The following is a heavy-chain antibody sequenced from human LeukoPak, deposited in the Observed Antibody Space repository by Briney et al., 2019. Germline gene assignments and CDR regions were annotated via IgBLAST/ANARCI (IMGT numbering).Heavy chain of an antibody. CDR1: GFTFSSYA. CDR2: ISGSGGST. J-gene: IGHJ4*02. CDR3: AREGSAGYTGEDEGVDYFDY. D-gene: IGHD5-24*01. Sequence: GGSLRLSCAASGFTFSSYAMRWVRQAPGKGLEWVSGISGSGGSTYYADSVKGRFTIARDNSKNTLYLQMNSLRAEDTAVYYCAREGSAGYTGEDEGVDYFDYWGQGTLVTVSS. V-gene: IGHV3-23*01.